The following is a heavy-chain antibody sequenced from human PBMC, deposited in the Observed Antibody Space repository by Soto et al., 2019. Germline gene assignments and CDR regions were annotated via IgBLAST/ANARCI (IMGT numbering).Heavy chain of an antibody. CDR3: VKDESINWYSGHFRH. CDR1: GFTFYDYA. CDR2: INWNSGSI. Sequence: SLSLSCAASGFTFYDYAMHWVRQVPGKGLGWVSGINWNSGSIGYADSVKGRFAISRDNAKNSLHLQMNSLRAEDTAFYYCVKDESINWYSGHFRHWGQGTLVTVSS. D-gene: IGHD6-13*01. V-gene: IGHV3-9*01. J-gene: IGHJ1*01.